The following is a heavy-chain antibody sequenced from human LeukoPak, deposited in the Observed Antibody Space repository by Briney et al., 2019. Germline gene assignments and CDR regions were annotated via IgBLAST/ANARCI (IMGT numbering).Heavy chain of an antibody. V-gene: IGHV1-2*02. CDR3: ARATTVTTGRSFDY. Sequence: ASVKVSCKASGYTFTGYSMHWVRQAPGQGLEWMGGINPNSGGTNYAQKFQGRVTMTTDTSISTAYMELSRLRSDDTAVYYCARATTVTTGRSFDYWGQGTLVTVSS. CDR1: GYTFTGYS. D-gene: IGHD4-17*01. J-gene: IGHJ4*02. CDR2: INPNSGGT.